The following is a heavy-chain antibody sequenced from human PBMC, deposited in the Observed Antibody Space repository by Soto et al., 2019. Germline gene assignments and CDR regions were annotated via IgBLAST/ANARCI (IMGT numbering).Heavy chain of an antibody. D-gene: IGHD6-19*01. Sequence: SETLSLTCAVYGGSFSSYYWTWIRQPPGKGLEWIGYIYYGGSTNYNPSLKSRVTISVDTSKNQFSLKLSSVTAADTAVYYCARHIDQWLYSGVTYYFDYWGQGTLVTVSS. CDR1: GGSFSSYY. J-gene: IGHJ4*02. CDR2: IYYGGST. V-gene: IGHV4-59*08. CDR3: ARHIDQWLYSGVTYYFDY.